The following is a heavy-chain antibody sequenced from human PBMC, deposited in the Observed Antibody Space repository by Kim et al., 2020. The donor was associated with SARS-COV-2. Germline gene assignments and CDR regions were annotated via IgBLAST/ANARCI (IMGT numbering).Heavy chain of an antibody. CDR2: ISGDGGST. V-gene: IGHV3-43*02. J-gene: IGHJ6*02. CDR1: GFTFDDYA. CDR3: AKDIGYSNSWYATANDYYDTMDV. Sequence: GGSLRLSCAASGFTFDDYAMHWVRQAPGKGLECVSLISGDGGSTYYADSVKGRFTISRDNSKNSLYLQMNSLRTEDTALYYCAKDIGYSNSWYATANDYYDTMDVWGQGTTVTVSS. D-gene: IGHD6-13*01.